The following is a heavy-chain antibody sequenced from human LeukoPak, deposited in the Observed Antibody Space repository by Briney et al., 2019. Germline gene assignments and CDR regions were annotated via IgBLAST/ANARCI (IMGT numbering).Heavy chain of an antibody. V-gene: IGHV4-61*01. CDR1: GVSINTCCYY. CDR2: NYYSGST. Sequence: SSETLSLTCDVSGVSINTCCYYWTWIRQPPGKGLEWIGYNYYSGSTRYNSSLRSRLTISLDSSKNQFSLRLTSVTAADTAVYYCARGRSYGFDFDSWGPGTLVVSSS. J-gene: IGHJ4*02. CDR3: ARGRSYGFDFDS. D-gene: IGHD5-18*01.